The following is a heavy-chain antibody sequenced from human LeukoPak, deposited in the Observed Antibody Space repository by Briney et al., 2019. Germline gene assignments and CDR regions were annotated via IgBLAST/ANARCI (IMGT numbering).Heavy chain of an antibody. CDR3: ARGPELERFDY. V-gene: IGHV1-69*05. CDR2: IIPMFGTA. J-gene: IGHJ4*02. CDR1: GGAFSSYA. D-gene: IGHD1-1*01. Sequence: SVKVSCKASGGAFSSYAISWVRQAPGQGLEWMGGIIPMFGTANYAQKFQGRVTITTDESTSTAYMELSSLRSEDTAVYYCARGPELERFDYWGQGTLVTVSS.